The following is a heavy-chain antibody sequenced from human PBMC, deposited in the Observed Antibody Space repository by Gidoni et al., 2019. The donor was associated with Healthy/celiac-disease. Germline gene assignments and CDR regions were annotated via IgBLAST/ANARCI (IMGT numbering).Heavy chain of an antibody. V-gene: IGHV1-69*01. CDR3: AKLSSALVQHDY. D-gene: IGHD6-13*01. J-gene: IGHJ4*02. CDR2: IIPIFGPA. CDR1: DAPFGSYA. Sequence: QVQLVQSGAEVKKPGSSVKVSCTASDAPFGSYAISWVRQAPGQGLEWMGGIIPIFGPANYAQKFQGRVTITADESTSTAYMELSSLRSEDTAVYYCAKLSSALVQHDYWGQGTLVTVSS.